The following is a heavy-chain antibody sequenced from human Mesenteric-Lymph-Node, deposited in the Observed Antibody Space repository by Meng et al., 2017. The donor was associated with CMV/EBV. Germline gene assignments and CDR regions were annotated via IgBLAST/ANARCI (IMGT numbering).Heavy chain of an antibody. V-gene: IGHV1-46*01. Sequence: KAAGYTFTSYYMHWVRQAPGQGLEWMGIINHSGGSTSYAQKFQGRVTMTRDTSTSTVYMELSSLRSEDTAVYYCARGEQQLDAPFDYWGQGTLVTVSS. CDR2: INHSGGST. CDR3: ARGEQQLDAPFDY. CDR1: GYTFTSYY. J-gene: IGHJ4*02. D-gene: IGHD6-13*01.